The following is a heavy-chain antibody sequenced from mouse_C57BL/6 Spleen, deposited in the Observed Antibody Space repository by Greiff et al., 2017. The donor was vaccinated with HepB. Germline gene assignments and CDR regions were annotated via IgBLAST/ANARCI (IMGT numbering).Heavy chain of an antibody. J-gene: IGHJ3*01. D-gene: IGHD2-1*01. CDR3: TRGWVYYGNPWFAY. V-gene: IGHV1-15*01. CDR1: GYTFTDYE. Sequence: QVQLQQSGAELVRPGASVTLSCKASGYTFTDYEMHWVKQTPVHGLEWIGAIDPETGGTAYNQKFKGKAILTADKSSSTAYMELRSLTSEDSAVYYCTRGWVYYGNPWFAYWGQGTLVTVSA. CDR2: IDPETGGT.